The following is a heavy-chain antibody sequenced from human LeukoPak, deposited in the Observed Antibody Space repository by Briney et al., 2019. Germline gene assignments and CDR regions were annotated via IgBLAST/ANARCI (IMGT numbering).Heavy chain of an antibody. CDR1: GFTFSDYG. V-gene: IGHV3-33*01. J-gene: IGHJ4*02. CDR2: LSPHANYE. Sequence: GRSLRLSCAASGFTFSDYGIHWVRQAPGKGLEWVAVLSPHANYEYYADSVQGRFTISRDDSKNTVYLQMNSLRDEETAVYYCARDWIDRSLDYWGLGTLVTVSS. D-gene: IGHD2-2*03. CDR3: ARDWIDRSLDY.